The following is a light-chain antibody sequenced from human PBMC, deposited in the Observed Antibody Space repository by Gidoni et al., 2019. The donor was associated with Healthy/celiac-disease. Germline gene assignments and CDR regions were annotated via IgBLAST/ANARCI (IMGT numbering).Light chain of an antibody. CDR3: QQSYSTPLT. V-gene: IGKV1-39*01. Sequence: DIQITQSPSSLSASVGDRVTLTCRASQSISSYLNWYQQKPGKAPKLLIYAASRLQSGVPSRFSGSGSGTDFTLTISSLQPEDFATYYCQQSYSTPLTFGGGTKVEIK. CDR2: AAS. J-gene: IGKJ4*01. CDR1: QSISSY.